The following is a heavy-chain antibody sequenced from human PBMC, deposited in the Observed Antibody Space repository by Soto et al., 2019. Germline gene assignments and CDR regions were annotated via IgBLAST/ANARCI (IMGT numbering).Heavy chain of an antibody. CDR3: ARGPGGVSAAGYYYYYYGMDV. D-gene: IGHD6-13*01. CDR2: ISSSSSTI. V-gene: IGHV3-48*02. CDR1: GFTFSSYS. Sequence: GGSLRLSCAASGFTFSSYSMNWVRQAPGKGLEWVSYISSSSSTIYYADSVKGRFTISRDNAKNSLYLQMNSLRDEDTAVYYCARGPGGVSAAGYYYYYYGMDVWGQGTTVTVSS. J-gene: IGHJ6*02.